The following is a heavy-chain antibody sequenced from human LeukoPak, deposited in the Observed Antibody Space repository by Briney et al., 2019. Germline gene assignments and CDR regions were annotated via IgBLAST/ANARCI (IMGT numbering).Heavy chain of an antibody. Sequence: PSETLSLTCAVYCGSLSGYDWSWIRQPPGKRLEWIGEINHSGSTNYNPSLKSRGTISVDTSKNQFSLKLSSATAGATALYSCARDEYGDYVWHYWGQGTLVTVSS. CDR2: INHSGST. CDR3: ARDEYGDYVWHY. D-gene: IGHD4-17*01. CDR1: CGSLSGYD. J-gene: IGHJ4*02. V-gene: IGHV4-34*01.